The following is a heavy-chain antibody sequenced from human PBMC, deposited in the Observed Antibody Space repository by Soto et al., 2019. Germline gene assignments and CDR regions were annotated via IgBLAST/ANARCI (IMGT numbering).Heavy chain of an antibody. J-gene: IGHJ4*02. V-gene: IGHV4-34*01. CDR1: GGSFSGYY. CDR3: ARVSNNIVLLVYALDY. CDR2: INHSGST. Sequence: SETLSLTCAVYGGSFSGYYWSWIRQPPGKGLEWIGEINHSGSTNYNPSLKSRVTISVDTSKNQFSLKLSSVTAAGTAVYYCARVSNNIVLLVYALDYWGQGTLVTVSS. D-gene: IGHD2-8*01.